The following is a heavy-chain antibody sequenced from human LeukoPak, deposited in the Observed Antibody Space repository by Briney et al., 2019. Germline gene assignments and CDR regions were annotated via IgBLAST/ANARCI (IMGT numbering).Heavy chain of an antibody. V-gene: IGHV4-34*01. CDR1: GGSFSGYY. J-gene: IGHJ4*02. CDR3: ARAYYYDSSAAIDY. D-gene: IGHD3-22*01. Sequence: ETLSLTCAVYGGSFSGYYWSWIRQPPGKGLEWIGEINHSGSTNYNPSLKSRVTISVDTSKNQFSLKLSSVTAADTAVYYCARAYYYDSSAAIDYWGQGILVTVSS. CDR2: INHSGST.